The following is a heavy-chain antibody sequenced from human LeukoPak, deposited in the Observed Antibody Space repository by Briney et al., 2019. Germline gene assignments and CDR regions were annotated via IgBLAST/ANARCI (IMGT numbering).Heavy chain of an antibody. CDR2: IIPILSIT. V-gene: IGHV1-69*02. D-gene: IGHD6-19*01. Sequence: GASVKVSCKASGGTFSSYTISWVRQAPGQGLEWMGRIIPILSITNYAQKFQGRVTITADKSTNTAYMELSSLTSEDTAVYYRARGGAVAGLDYWGQGTLVTVSS. CDR3: ARGGAVAGLDY. J-gene: IGHJ4*02. CDR1: GGTFSSYT.